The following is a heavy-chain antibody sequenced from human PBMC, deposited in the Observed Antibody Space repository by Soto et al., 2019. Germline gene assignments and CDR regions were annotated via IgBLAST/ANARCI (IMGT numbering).Heavy chain of an antibody. CDR1: GGTFSSYA. J-gene: IGHJ5*02. V-gene: IGHV1-69*12. CDR2: IIPIFGTA. D-gene: IGHD3-22*01. Sequence: QVQLVQSGAEVKKPGSSVKVSCKASGGTFSSYAITWVRQAPGQGLEWMGGIIPIFGTANYAQKFQGRVTITADEPTRTAYRELSSLRSEDTAVYYCAGDRGPSSGYYPYWFDPWGQGPLVTVSS. CDR3: AGDRGPSSGYYPYWFDP.